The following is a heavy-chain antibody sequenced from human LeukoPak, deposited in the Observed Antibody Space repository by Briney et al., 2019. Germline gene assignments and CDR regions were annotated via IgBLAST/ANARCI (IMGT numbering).Heavy chain of an antibody. J-gene: IGHJ4*02. V-gene: IGHV3-23*01. CDR2: ISGSGGST. D-gene: IGHD5-18*01. Sequence: GGSLRLSCAASGFTFSSYAMSWVRQAPGKGLEWVSAISGSGGSTYYADSVKGRFTISRDNSKNTLYLQMNSLRADDTAVYYCAKDNGGGYSYGFFDYWGQGSLVTVSS. CDR1: GFTFSSYA. CDR3: AKDNGGGYSYGFFDY.